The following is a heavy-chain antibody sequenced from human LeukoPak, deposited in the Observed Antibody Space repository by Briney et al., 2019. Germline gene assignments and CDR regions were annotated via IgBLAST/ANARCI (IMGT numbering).Heavy chain of an antibody. J-gene: IGHJ4*02. V-gene: IGHV1-2*02. CDR1: GYTFTGYY. CDR3: ARAEPLWFGEFDY. Sequence: GASVKVSCKASGYTFTGYYMHWVRQAPGQGLEWMGCINPNSGGTNYAQKFQGRVTMTRDTSISTAYMELSRLRSDDTAVYYCARAEPLWFGEFDYWGQGTLVTVSS. D-gene: IGHD3-10*01. CDR2: INPNSGGT.